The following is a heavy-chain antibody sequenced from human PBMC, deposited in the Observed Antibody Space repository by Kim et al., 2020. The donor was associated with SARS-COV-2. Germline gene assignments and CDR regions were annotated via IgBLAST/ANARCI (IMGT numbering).Heavy chain of an antibody. D-gene: IGHD3-10*01. J-gene: IGHJ4*02. CDR3: ARGLWFGEIPPHFDY. V-gene: IGHV4-31*02. Sequence: QSLQCRVTISVDTSKNQFSLKLSSVTAADTAVYYCARGLWFGEIPPHFDYWGQGTLVTVSS.